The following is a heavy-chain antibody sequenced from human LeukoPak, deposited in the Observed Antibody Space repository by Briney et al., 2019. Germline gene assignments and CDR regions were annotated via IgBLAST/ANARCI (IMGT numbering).Heavy chain of an antibody. CDR2: ISNYDGST. V-gene: IGHV1-18*01. CDR1: GYTFSSYS. J-gene: IGHJ4*02. CDR3: ARERWDYFDSSGYSF. Sequence: ASVKVSCKASGYTFSSYSISWVRPAPGQGLEWIGWISNYDGSTKFAQNLQGRVTLTTDTSTSTAYMELRSLRSDDTAVYYCARERWDYFDSSGYSFWGQGTLVTGS. D-gene: IGHD3-22*01.